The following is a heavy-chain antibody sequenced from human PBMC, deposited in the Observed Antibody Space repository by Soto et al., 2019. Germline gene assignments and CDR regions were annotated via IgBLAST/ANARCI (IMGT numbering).Heavy chain of an antibody. CDR1: EFTFSNYA. CDR3: ARHPERIAQIGWFDP. D-gene: IGHD6-13*01. V-gene: IGHV3-23*01. CDR2: ISYGGGTT. Sequence: GGSLRLSCAASEFTFSNYAMSWVRQAPGKGLEWVSAISYGGGTTYYADSVKGRFTISRDNSKNTLYLQMNSLRAEDMAVYYCARHPERIAQIGWFDPWGQGTLVTVSS. J-gene: IGHJ5*02.